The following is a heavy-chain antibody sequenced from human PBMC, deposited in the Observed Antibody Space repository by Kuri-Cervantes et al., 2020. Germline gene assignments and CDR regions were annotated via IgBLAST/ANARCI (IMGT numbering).Heavy chain of an antibody. CDR1: GGTFSSYA. J-gene: IGHJ4*02. CDR3: ARDSTPEYSSSWNY. CDR2: INPSGGST. D-gene: IGHD6-13*01. V-gene: IGHV1-46*01. Sequence: ASVKVSCKASGGTFSSYAISWVRQAPGQGLEWMGIINPSGGSTSYAQKFQGRVTMTRDTSTSTVYMELSSLRSEDTAVYYCARDSTPEYSSSWNYWGQGTLVTVSS.